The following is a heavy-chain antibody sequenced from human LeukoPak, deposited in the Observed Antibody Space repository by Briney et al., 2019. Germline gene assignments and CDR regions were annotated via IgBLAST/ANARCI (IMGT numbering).Heavy chain of an antibody. D-gene: IGHD3-10*01. Sequence: GALRLSCAASGFTFSNFAMSWVRQPPGKGLEWVSAISVGSDSISYTDSVKGRFTISRDNSGSTLYLHMNSLRAEDTAIYYCGTHGSGNFGPWRYWGQGTLVTVSS. CDR3: GTHGSGNFGPWRY. CDR2: ISVGSDSI. V-gene: IGHV3-23*01. J-gene: IGHJ4*02. CDR1: GFTFSNFA.